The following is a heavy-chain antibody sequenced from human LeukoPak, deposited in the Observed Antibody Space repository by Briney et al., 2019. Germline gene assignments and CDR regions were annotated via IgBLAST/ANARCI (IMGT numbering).Heavy chain of an antibody. CDR2: ISYDASNK. Sequence: GGSLRLSCAASGFTFSSYGMHWVRQAPGKGLEWVAVISYDASNKYYADSVKGRFTISRDNSKNTLYLQINSLRAEDTAIYYCAKGGTTVANVYDYWGQGTLVTVSS. J-gene: IGHJ4*02. D-gene: IGHD4-23*01. CDR1: GFTFSSYG. V-gene: IGHV3-30*18. CDR3: AKGGTTVANVYDY.